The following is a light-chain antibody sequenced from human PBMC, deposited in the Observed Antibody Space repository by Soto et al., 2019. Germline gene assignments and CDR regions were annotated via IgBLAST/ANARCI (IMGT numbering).Light chain of an antibody. J-gene: IGLJ1*01. Sequence: QSVLTQPASVSGSPGQSITISCTGTSSDVGAYNYVAWYQQHPGKAPQLMIYDVSSRPSGISCRFSGSKSDNTASLTISGLQSEDEADYYFSSFTTSNTRVFGTGTKVTVL. CDR1: SSDVGAYNY. CDR2: DVS. CDR3: SSFTTSNTRV. V-gene: IGLV2-14*03.